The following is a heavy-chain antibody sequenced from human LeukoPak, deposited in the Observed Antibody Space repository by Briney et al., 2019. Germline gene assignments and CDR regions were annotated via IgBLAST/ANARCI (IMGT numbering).Heavy chain of an antibody. CDR3: ASAVTDYYYYGMDV. Sequence: GGSLRLSCAASGFTVSSNYMSWVRQAPGKGLEWVSVIYGGGSTYYADSVKGRFTISRDNPKNTLYLQMNSLRAEDTAVYYCASAVTDYYYYGMDVWGQGTTVTVSS. D-gene: IGHD2-21*02. CDR2: IYGGGST. V-gene: IGHV3-66*01. CDR1: GFTVSSNY. J-gene: IGHJ6*02.